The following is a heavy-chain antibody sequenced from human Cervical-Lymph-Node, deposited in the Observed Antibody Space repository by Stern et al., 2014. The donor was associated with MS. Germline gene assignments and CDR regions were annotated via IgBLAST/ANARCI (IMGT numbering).Heavy chain of an antibody. CDR1: GFIFSDYY. CDR2: IDDGSHTI. J-gene: IGHJ4*02. V-gene: IGHV3-11*01. D-gene: IGHD3-10*01. Sequence: VQLVESGGGLVKPGGSLRLSCAASGFIFSDYYMNWIRQAPGKGLERLSFIDDGSHTISYADSVQGRFIVSRDNAKNSLYLQMNSLRAEDSAVYYCARVPLYASGSKDYFDFWGQGTLVTVSS. CDR3: ARVPLYASGSKDYFDF.